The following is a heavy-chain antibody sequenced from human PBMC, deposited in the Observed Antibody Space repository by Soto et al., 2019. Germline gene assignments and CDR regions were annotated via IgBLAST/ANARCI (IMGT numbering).Heavy chain of an antibody. Sequence: ASVKVACKTSGYTFSNYGITWVRQAPGQPLEWLGWISLYSDGTKSAQKFQSRVSMTTDTSTTTAYMELRSLRSDDTAVYYCARVVPGAEAWFGPWGQGTLVTVSS. J-gene: IGHJ5*02. CDR3: ARVVPGAEAWFGP. V-gene: IGHV1-18*01. CDR1: GYTFSNYG. CDR2: ISLYSDGT. D-gene: IGHD2-2*01.